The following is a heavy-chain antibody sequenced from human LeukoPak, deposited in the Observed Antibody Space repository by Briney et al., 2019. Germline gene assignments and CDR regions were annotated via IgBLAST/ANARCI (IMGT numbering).Heavy chain of an antibody. V-gene: IGHV3-48*03. CDR3: ARDSDYGNNVGYFDY. CDR2: ISRSGSTK. J-gene: IGHJ4*02. CDR1: GFTFSSYE. Sequence: GGSLRLSCAASGFTFSSYEMNWVRQAPGKGLEWASYISRSGSTKNYADSVKGRFTISRDNAKNSLYLQMNSLRAEDTAVYYCARDSDYGNNVGYFDYWGQGTLVTVSS. D-gene: IGHD4-17*01.